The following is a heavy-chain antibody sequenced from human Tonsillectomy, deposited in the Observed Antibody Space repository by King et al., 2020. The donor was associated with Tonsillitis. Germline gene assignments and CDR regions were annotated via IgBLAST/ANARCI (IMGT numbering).Heavy chain of an antibody. Sequence: EVQLVESGGGLVQPGGSLRLSCAASGFTFSSYWMHWVRQAPGKGPVWVSRINDDWSTTDYADSVRGRFTISRDNAENTLYLQMNSLRAEDTAVYYCAKDLGRSDYPYWGQGTLVTVSS. J-gene: IGHJ4*02. CDR3: AKDLGRSDYPY. V-gene: IGHV3-74*01. D-gene: IGHD3-22*01. CDR2: INDDWSTT. CDR1: GFTFSSYW.